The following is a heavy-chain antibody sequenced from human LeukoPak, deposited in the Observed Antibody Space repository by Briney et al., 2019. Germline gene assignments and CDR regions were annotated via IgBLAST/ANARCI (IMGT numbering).Heavy chain of an antibody. J-gene: IGHJ6*03. V-gene: IGHV3-23*01. D-gene: IGHD6-19*01. CDR2: INAGVNTT. CDR1: GFAFSTFA. CDR3: TKELHVAVAVADYYYFYMDV. Sequence: GGSLKLSCTASGFAFSTFAMSWVRQSPGKGLEWLSTINAGVNTTFYAHSVKGRFTISRDNSKNTLYLHMDSLRPDDTAIYYCTKELHVAVAVADYYYFYMDVWGRGTAVTVSS.